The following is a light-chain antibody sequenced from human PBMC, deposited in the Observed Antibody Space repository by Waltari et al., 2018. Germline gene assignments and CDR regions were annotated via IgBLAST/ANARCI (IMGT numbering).Light chain of an antibody. CDR2: KAS. CDR1: QSISDW. V-gene: IGKV1-5*03. J-gene: IGKJ2*01. CDR3: QQYDAYPYT. Sequence: DIQMTQFPATLSASVADRVTITCRASQSISDWLAWFQQKPGNAPKLLIYKASTLHTGVPSRFSGSGSGSEFTLTINSLQADDFATYFCQQYDAYPYTFGQGTKLEI.